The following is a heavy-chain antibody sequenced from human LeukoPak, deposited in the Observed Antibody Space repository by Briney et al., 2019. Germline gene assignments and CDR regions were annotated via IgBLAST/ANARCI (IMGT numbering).Heavy chain of an antibody. Sequence: ASVKVSCTTSGYTFASYGISWVRQAPRHGFEWLGWISTYNNKANYTQKLQGRVTLTTDTSTSTVYLELKSLTSDDTAVYYCARGILGAFHFWGQGTMVIVS. CDR1: GYTFASYG. CDR2: ISTYNNKA. CDR3: ARGILGAFHF. V-gene: IGHV1-18*01. J-gene: IGHJ3*01.